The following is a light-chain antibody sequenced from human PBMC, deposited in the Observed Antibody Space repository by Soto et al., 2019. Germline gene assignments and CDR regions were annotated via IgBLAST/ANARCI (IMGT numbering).Light chain of an antibody. J-gene: IGLJ3*02. V-gene: IGLV1-44*01. CDR2: NND. Sequence: QSVLTQPPSASATPGQRVTISCSGSSSNIGSNTANWYQQLPGTAPKLLIYNNDYRPSGVPDRFSGSKSGTSASLAISGLQSEDEAHYYCQSYDNSLSGSWVFGGGTKLTVL. CDR3: QSYDNSLSGSWV. CDR1: SSNIGSNT.